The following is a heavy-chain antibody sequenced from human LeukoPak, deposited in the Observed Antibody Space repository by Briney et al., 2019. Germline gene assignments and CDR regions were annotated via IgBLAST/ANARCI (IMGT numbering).Heavy chain of an antibody. D-gene: IGHD1-7*01. V-gene: IGHV3-74*03. CDR2: INTDGRDT. CDR3: VAYNWNYPDY. J-gene: IGHJ4*02. Sequence: GGSLRLSCAASGSSFRSYFMYWVRQAPGKGLVWVSRINTDGRDTEYADPVKGRFTISRDNAKNTLYMQMNSLREEDTAVYYCVAYNWNYPDYWGQGTLVTVSS. CDR1: GSSFRSYF.